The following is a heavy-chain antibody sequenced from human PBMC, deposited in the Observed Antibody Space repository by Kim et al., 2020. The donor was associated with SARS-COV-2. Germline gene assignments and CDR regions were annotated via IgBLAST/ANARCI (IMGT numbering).Heavy chain of an antibody. J-gene: IGHJ6*02. D-gene: IGHD5-12*01. CDR3: ARDEVATTDYYGMDV. CDR1: GFTFSSYE. CDR2: ISSSGSST. V-gene: IGHV3-48*03. Sequence: GGSLRLSCAASGFTFSSYEMNWVRQAPGKGLEWVSYISSSGSSTYYADSVKGRFTISRDNAKNSLYLQMNSLRAEDTAVYYCARDEVATTDYYGMDVWGQGTTVSVSS.